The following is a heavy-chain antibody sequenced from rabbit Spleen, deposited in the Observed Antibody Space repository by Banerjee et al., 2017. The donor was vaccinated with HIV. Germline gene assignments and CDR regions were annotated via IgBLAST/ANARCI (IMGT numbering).Heavy chain of an antibody. V-gene: IGHV1S7*01. J-gene: IGHJ4*01. CDR1: GFTLSTYY. D-gene: IGHD3-1*01. CDR3: SRYNVGGADHGPYYLKW. CDR2: IEPIFGNT. Sequence: QLEESGGDLVKPEGSLTLTCTASGFTLSTYYICWVRQAPGKGLEWIGYIEPIFGNTYYANWVNGRFTISSHNAQNTLYLQLSSLTAADTATYFCSRYNVGGADHGPYYLKWWGPGTLVTVS.